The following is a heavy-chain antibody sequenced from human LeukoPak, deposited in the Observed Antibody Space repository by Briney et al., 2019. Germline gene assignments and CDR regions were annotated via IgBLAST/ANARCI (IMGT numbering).Heavy chain of an antibody. CDR1: GFNFTSYW. CDR3: ARLPYNWNFDY. J-gene: IGHJ4*02. V-gene: IGHV5-51*01. Sequence: GEALEIPCQGSGFNFTSYWIGWVRPVPGKGVEWMGIIYPGDSETRYSPSFQGQVTISADKSISTTYLQWPSLKASDTAMYYCARLPYNWNFDYWGQGTLVTVSS. CDR2: IYPGDSET. D-gene: IGHD1-20*01.